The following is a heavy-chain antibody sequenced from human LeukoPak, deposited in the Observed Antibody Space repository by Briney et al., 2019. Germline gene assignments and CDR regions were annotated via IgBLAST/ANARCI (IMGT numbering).Heavy chain of an antibody. Sequence: SQTLSLTCTVSGGSISSGSYYWSWIRQPAGKGLEWIGRIYTSGSTNYNPSLKSRVTISVDTSKSQFSLKLSSVTAADTAVYYCARAPGYCSSTSCPKYNWFDPWGQGTLVTVSS. CDR2: IYTSGST. CDR3: ARAPGYCSSTSCPKYNWFDP. J-gene: IGHJ5*02. CDR1: GGSISSGSYY. D-gene: IGHD2-2*01. V-gene: IGHV4-61*02.